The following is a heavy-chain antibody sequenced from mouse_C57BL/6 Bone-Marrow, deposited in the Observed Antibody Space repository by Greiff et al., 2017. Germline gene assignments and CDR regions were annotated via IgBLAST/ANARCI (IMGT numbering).Heavy chain of an antibody. Sequence: LQEPGAELVKPGASVKMSCKASGYTFTTYPIEWMKQNHGQSLEWIGNFHPSNDDTKYNQKFKGKATLTVEKSSNTAYMELSLLTSDDSAVYYCARRCISFYGIDYWGQGTTLTVSS. CDR2: FHPSNDDT. CDR3: ARRCISFYGIDY. V-gene: IGHV1-47*01. CDR1: GYTFTTYP. D-gene: IGHD1-1*01. J-gene: IGHJ2*01.